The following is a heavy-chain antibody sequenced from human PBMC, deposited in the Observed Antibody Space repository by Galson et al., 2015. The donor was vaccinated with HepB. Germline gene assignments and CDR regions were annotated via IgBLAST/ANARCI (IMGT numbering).Heavy chain of an antibody. CDR2: IYYSGST. CDR1: GGSISSSSYY. J-gene: IGHJ4*02. D-gene: IGHD5-18*01. CDR3: ASDLCTAMAPNEHYFDY. V-gene: IGHV4-39*07. Sequence: SEPLSLTCTVSGGSISSSSYYWGWIRQPPGKGLEWIGSIYYSGSTYYNPSLKSRVTISVDTSKNQFSLKLSSVTVADTAVYYCASDLCTAMAPNEHYFDYWGQGTLVTVSS.